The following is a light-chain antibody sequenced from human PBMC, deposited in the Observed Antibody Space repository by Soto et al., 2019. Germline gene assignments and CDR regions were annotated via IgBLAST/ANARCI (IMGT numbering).Light chain of an antibody. V-gene: IGKV1-39*01. J-gene: IGKJ1*01. CDR2: VAS. Sequence: IQMTQSPSSLSASIGDRVTIPCRASHSLTNFLNLYQHKPGKNPKLLIYVASILQSGVPSRFSGSGSGTDFTLTISSLQPEDFATYYCQQTYTAPWTFGQGTKVDIK. CDR1: HSLTNF. CDR3: QQTYTAPWT.